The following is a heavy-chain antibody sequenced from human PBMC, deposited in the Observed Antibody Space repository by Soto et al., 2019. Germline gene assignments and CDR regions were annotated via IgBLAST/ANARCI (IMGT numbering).Heavy chain of an antibody. CDR2: IDNRGSDK. V-gene: IGHV3-7*01. J-gene: IGHJ4*02. D-gene: IGHD3-3*01. Sequence: GGSLRLSCAASGFSLSSSWMTWVRQPPGKGPEWVATIDNRGSDKYYGDSVKSRFTLSRDDARNTLYLQMNNLRVEDTAVYYCADADFFWGQGTLVTV. CDR3: ADADFF. CDR1: GFSLSSSW.